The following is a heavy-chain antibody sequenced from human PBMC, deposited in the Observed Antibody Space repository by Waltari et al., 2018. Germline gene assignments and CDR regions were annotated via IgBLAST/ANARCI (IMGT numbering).Heavy chain of an antibody. J-gene: IGHJ4*02. CDR1: GFTFSSYW. Sequence: EVQLVESGGGLVQPGGSLRLSCAASGFTFSSYWMHWVRQAPGKGLVWVARINSDGSSTSYADAVKGRFTISRDNAKNTLYLQMNSLRAEDTAVYYCARDLNSNYDILTGYDYWGQGTLVTVSS. V-gene: IGHV3-74*01. CDR3: ARDLNSNYDILTGYDY. CDR2: INSDGSST. D-gene: IGHD3-9*01.